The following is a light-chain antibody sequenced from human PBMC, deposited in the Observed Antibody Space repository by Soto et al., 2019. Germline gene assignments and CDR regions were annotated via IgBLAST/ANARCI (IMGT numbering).Light chain of an antibody. CDR3: SSYTSSITYV. V-gene: IGLV2-14*01. CDR1: SSDVGGYNY. J-gene: IGLJ1*01. Sequence: SVLTQPASVSGSPGQSITISCTGTSSDVGGYNYVSWYQQHPGKAPKLMISEVSNRPSGVSNRFSGSKSGNTASLTISGLQAEDEADYYCSSYTSSITYVFGTGTKLTVL. CDR2: EVS.